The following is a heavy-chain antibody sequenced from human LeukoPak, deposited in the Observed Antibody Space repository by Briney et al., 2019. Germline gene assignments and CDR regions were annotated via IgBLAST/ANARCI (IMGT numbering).Heavy chain of an antibody. D-gene: IGHD5-24*01. CDR2: IYYTGSI. CDR3: ARGNMATQLVEY. J-gene: IGHJ4*02. CDR1: GASISGSGYY. Sequence: PSETLSLTCAVSGASISGSGYYLGWIRQPPGKGLEWIGNIYYTGSINYNPSLKSRVTISVDTSKNQFSLKLSSVTAADTAVYYCARGNMATQLVEYWGQGTLVTVSS. V-gene: IGHV4-39*07.